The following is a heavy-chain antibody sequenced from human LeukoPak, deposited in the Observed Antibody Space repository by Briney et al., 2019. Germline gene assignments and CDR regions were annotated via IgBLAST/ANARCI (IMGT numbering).Heavy chain of an antibody. V-gene: IGHV3-30*04. CDR2: ISYDGSNK. CDR1: GFTFSSYA. D-gene: IGHD2-21*02. CDR3: ARDEALAYCGGDCQTVGYYGMDV. Sequence: EGSLRLSCAASGFTFSSYAMHWVRQAPGKGLEWVAVISYDGSNKYYADSVKGRFTISRDNSKNTLYLQMNSLRAEDTAVYYCARDEALAYCGGDCQTVGYYGMDVWGKGTTVTVSS. J-gene: IGHJ6*04.